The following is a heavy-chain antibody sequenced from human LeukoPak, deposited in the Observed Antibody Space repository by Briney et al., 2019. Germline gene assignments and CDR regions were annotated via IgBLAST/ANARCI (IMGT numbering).Heavy chain of an antibody. V-gene: IGHV4-34*01. CDR3: ARVTIFGVVPFDI. D-gene: IGHD3-3*01. Sequence: KPSETLSLTCAVYGGSFSGYYWSWIRQPPGKGLEWIGEINHSGSTNYNPSLKSRVTISVDTSKYQFSLKLSSVTAADTAVYYCARVTIFGVVPFDIWGQGTMVTVSS. CDR2: INHSGST. J-gene: IGHJ3*02. CDR1: GGSFSGYY.